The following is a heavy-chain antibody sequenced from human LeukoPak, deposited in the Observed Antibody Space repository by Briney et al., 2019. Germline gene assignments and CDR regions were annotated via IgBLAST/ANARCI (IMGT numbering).Heavy chain of an antibody. CDR1: GYNFPIYW. V-gene: IGHV5-51*01. J-gene: IGHJ2*01. CDR2: IYPDDSNT. D-gene: IGHD1-26*01. CDR3: ARRIVGATTDWYFDL. Sequence: GESLKISCQGSGYNFPIYWIGWVRQMPGQGLEWMGIIYPDDSNTIYGPSFQGQVTISADKSINTAYLEWSSLKASDTAMYYCARRIVGATTDWYFDLWAVAPWSLSPQ.